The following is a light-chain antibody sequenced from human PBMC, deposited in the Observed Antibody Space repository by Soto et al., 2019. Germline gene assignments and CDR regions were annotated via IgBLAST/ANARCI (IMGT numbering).Light chain of an antibody. J-gene: IGLJ3*02. CDR1: SSDVGGHKY. CDR2: EVN. V-gene: IGLV2-8*01. CDR3: SSYAGSNNWV. Sequence: QSALTQPPSASGSPGQSVTISCTGTSSDVGGHKYVSWYQQHPGKAPKLMLYEVNERPSGVPDRFSGSKSGNTASLTVSGLQAEDEADYYCSSYAGSNNWVFGGGTKLTVL.